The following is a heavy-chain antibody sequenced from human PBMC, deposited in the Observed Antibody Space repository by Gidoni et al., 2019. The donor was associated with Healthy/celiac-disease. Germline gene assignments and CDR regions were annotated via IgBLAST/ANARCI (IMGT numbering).Heavy chain of an antibody. V-gene: IGHV3-23*01. J-gene: IGHJ6*02. CDR2: IIGSGGST. Sequence: EVQLLESGGGLVQPGGSLRLSCAASGSTFSSYAMSWARQVPGKGLVVVAAIIGSGGSTYYADSVKGRFTISRDNSKNTLYLQMNSLRAEDTAVYYCATGYCSSTSCDFDYYYGMDVWGQGTTVTVSS. D-gene: IGHD2-2*03. CDR1: GSTFSSYA. CDR3: ATGYCSSTSCDFDYYYGMDV.